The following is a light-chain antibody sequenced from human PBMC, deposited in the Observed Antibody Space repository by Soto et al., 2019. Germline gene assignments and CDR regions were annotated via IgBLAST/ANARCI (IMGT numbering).Light chain of an antibody. CDR3: EQTYASPWT. Sequence: DIQMTQSPSSLSASVGDGVIITCRASQTIKSHLNWYKQRPGKAPELLIYAASSWPGGVPSRFSGSGSETDFTLTVSSLQPEDFATYYCEQTYASPWTFGHGTKVEI. CDR2: AAS. CDR1: QTIKSH. J-gene: IGKJ1*01. V-gene: IGKV1-39*01.